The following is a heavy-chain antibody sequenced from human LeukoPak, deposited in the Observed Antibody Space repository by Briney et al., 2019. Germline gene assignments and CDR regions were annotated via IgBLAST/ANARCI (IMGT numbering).Heavy chain of an antibody. CDR1: GGSISSGTYY. CDR2: IYTSGST. Sequence: SETLSLTCTVSGGSISSGTYYWSWIRQPAGKGLEWIGRIYTSGSTNYNPSLKSRITISVDTSKNQFSLKLSSVTAADTAVYYCARWVLIAAAGTTGAPDYWGQGTLVTVSS. D-gene: IGHD6-13*01. J-gene: IGHJ4*02. V-gene: IGHV4-61*02. CDR3: ARWVLIAAAGTTGAPDY.